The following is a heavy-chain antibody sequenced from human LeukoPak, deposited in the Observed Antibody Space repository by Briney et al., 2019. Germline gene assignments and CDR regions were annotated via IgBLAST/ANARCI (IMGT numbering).Heavy chain of an antibody. V-gene: IGHV4-31*03. CDR2: IYYSGST. CDR1: GGSISSGGYY. CDR3: ARDGLEGGPRSGSYYEN. J-gene: IGHJ4*02. D-gene: IGHD3-10*01. Sequence: SEPLSLTCTVSGGSISSGGYYWSWIRQHPGKGLEWIGYIYYSGSTYYNPSLKSRVTISVDTSKNQFSLKLSSVTAADTAVYYCARDGLEGGPRSGSYYENWGQGTLVTVSS.